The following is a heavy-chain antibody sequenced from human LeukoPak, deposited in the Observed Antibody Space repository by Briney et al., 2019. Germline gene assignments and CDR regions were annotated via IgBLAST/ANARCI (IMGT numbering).Heavy chain of an antibody. V-gene: IGHV3-21*01. D-gene: IGHD6-13*01. Sequence: GGSLRLSCAASGFTFSSYSMNWVRQAPGKGLEWVSSISCSSSYIYYADSVKGRFTISRDNAKNSLYLQMNSLRAEDTAVYYCARDRSIAAAGSASYYFDYWGQGTLVTVSS. CDR2: ISCSSSYI. CDR1: GFTFSSYS. J-gene: IGHJ4*02. CDR3: ARDRSIAAAGSASYYFDY.